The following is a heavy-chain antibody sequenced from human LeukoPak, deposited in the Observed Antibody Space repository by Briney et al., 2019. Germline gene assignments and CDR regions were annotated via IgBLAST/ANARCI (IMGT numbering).Heavy chain of an antibody. D-gene: IGHD6-19*01. Sequence: GASVKVSCKASGYTFTSYAMHWVRQAPGQRLEWMGWISAYNGNTNYAQKLQGRVTMTTDTSTSTAYMELRSLRSDDTAVYYCARGGAPWLVRHIDYWGQGTLVTVSS. CDR3: ARGGAPWLVRHIDY. V-gene: IGHV1-18*01. CDR2: ISAYNGNT. J-gene: IGHJ4*02. CDR1: GYTFTSYA.